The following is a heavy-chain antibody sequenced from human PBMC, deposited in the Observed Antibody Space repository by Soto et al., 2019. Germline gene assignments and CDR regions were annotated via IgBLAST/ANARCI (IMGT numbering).Heavy chain of an antibody. D-gene: IGHD3-22*01. CDR2: IYYSGST. J-gene: IGHJ4*02. V-gene: IGHV4-31*03. CDR1: GGSISSGGYY. CDR3: ARAGGYYYDSSGYLVAD. Sequence: SETLSLTCTVSGGSISSGGYYLSWIRQHPGKGLEWIGYIYYSGSTYYNPSLKSRVTISVDTSKNQFSLKLSSVAAADTAVYYCARAGGYYYDSSGYLVADWGQGTLVTVSS.